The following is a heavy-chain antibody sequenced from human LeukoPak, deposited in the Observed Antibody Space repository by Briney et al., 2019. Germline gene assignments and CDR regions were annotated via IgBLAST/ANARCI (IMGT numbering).Heavy chain of an antibody. CDR2: ITGGAGST. D-gene: IGHD6-13*01. CDR1: GFTFSSYA. Sequence: GGSLRLSCAASGFTFSSYAMSWVRQAPGKGLEWVSGITGGAGSTYYADSVKGRFTISSDNSNNTLYLQMNSLRAEDTAVYYCAKTRGYSNSWYDYWGQGTLVTVSS. V-gene: IGHV3-23*01. J-gene: IGHJ4*02. CDR3: AKTRGYSNSWYDY.